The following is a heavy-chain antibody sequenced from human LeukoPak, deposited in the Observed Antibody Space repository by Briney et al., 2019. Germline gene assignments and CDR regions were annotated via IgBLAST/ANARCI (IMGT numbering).Heavy chain of an antibody. D-gene: IGHD5-18*01. V-gene: IGHV1-69*13. J-gene: IGHJ4*02. Sequence: SVKVSCKASGGTFNSYAISWVRKAPGQGLEWMGGNIPIFGTANYPQKFQGRVTITADESTSTAYMELSSLRSEDTAVYYCAREEAIRGYSYGPYFDYWGQGTLVTVSS. CDR2: NIPIFGTA. CDR1: GGTFNSYA. CDR3: AREEAIRGYSYGPYFDY.